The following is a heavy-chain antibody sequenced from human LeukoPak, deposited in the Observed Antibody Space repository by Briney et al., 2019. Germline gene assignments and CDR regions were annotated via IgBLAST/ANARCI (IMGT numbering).Heavy chain of an antibody. Sequence: GRSLRLSCAASGFIFSSYAIHWVRQAPGKGLEWVTVISNDGSKKSYADSVKGRFTISRDNSKDTLYLQMNGLRADDTAVYYCAKDEGGSHDYWGPGTLVTVSS. J-gene: IGHJ4*02. D-gene: IGHD1-26*01. CDR1: GFIFSSYA. CDR3: AKDEGGSHDY. CDR2: ISNDGSKK. V-gene: IGHV3-30*01.